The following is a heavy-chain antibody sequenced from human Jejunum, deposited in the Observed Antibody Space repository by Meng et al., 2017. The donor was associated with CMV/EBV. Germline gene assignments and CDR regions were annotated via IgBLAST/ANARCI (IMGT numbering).Heavy chain of an antibody. V-gene: IGHV4-39*07. J-gene: IGHJ4*02. CDR2: IFSTGIT. CDR3: ARVSSSSRPNFDY. D-gene: IGHD6-6*01. CDR1: GGSISSGDYY. Sequence: SGGSISSGDYYWSWIRQPPGKGLEWIGSIFSTGITYYNPSLKSRVTISLDTSKNQFSLKLISLTAADTSVYYCARVSSSSRPNFDYWGQGTLVTVSS.